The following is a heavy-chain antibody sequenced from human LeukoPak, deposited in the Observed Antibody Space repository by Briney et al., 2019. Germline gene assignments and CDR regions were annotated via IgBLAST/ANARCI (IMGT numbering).Heavy chain of an antibody. D-gene: IGHD3-9*01. CDR3: ARDPAQHYDIFSAFGDALGGWIDS. CDR2: ISGSGGST. V-gene: IGHV3-23*01. Sequence: GGSQRLSCAASGFTFSSYAMSWVRQAPGKGLEWVSAISGSGGSTYYADSVKGRFTISRDNSKNTLYLQMNSLRAEDTAVYYCARDPAQHYDIFSAFGDALGGWIDSWGPGTLVTVSS. CDR1: GFTFSSYA. J-gene: IGHJ5*01.